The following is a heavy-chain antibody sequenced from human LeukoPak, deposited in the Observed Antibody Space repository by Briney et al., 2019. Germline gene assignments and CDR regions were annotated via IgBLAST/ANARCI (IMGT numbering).Heavy chain of an antibody. V-gene: IGHV1-2*02. J-gene: IGHJ3*02. CDR2: VNPNSGGT. Sequence: ASVRVSCKASGYTFTGYYIHWLRQAPGQGLEWMGWVNPNSGGTKYAQKFQGRVTMTRDTSISTAYMELTSLTSDDRAIYYCIRGVVVTATSPDPFDIWGQGTMVTVSS. CDR1: GYTFTGYY. D-gene: IGHD2-21*02. CDR3: IRGVVVTATSPDPFDI.